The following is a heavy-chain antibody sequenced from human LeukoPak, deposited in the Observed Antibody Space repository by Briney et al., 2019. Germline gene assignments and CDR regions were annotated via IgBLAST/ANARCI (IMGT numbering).Heavy chain of an antibody. CDR3: VRQGVEMATITNFDY. V-gene: IGHV4-59*08. D-gene: IGHD5-24*01. CDR1: GGSISGYY. CDR2: ITYSGST. Sequence: PSETLSLTCTVSGGSISGYYWSWIRQPPGKGLEWIGYITYSGSTKNNPSLKSRVTISVDTTKNQFSLKLSSVTAADTAVYYCVRQGVEMATITNFDYWGQGTLVTVSS. J-gene: IGHJ4*02.